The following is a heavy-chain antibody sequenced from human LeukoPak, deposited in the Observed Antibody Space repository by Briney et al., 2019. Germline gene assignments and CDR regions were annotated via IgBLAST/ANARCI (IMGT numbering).Heavy chain of an antibody. CDR1: GSRFTTHW. CDR3: ARHPNFYGSGKYFDY. CDR2: IYPGESDT. V-gene: IGHV5-51*01. Sequence: GASLKISCKGSGSRFTTHWIGWVRQMPEKGLEGMGIIYPGESDTRYSRSLQGQVNISADKSISTAYLQWSSLKATDTAMYYCARHPNFYGSGKYFDYWGQGTLVTVSS. J-gene: IGHJ4*02. D-gene: IGHD3-10*01.